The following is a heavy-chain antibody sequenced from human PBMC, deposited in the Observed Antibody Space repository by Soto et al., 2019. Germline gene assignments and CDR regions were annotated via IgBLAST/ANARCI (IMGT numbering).Heavy chain of an antibody. V-gene: IGHV4-31*03. CDR3: ARAAALHDYGDFSRLY. D-gene: IGHD4-17*01. J-gene: IGHJ4*02. CDR1: GGSISSGGYY. Sequence: QVQLQESGPGLVKPSQTLSLTCTVSGGSISSGGYYWSWIRQHPGKGLEWIGYIYYSGSTYYNPSLKRRVTISVDTSKNQFSLKLSSVTAADTAVYYCARAAALHDYGDFSRLYWGQGTLVTVSS. CDR2: IYYSGST.